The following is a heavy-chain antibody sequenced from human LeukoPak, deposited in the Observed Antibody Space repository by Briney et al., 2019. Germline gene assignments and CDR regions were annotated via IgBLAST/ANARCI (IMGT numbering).Heavy chain of an antibody. V-gene: IGHV3-23*01. D-gene: IGHD5-18*01. CDR2: ISGSGANT. CDR1: GFTFSSYG. CDR3: ARTQTEYSYGHPYCFDY. J-gene: IGHJ4*02. Sequence: GGTLRLSCAASGFTFSSYGMTWVRQAPGKGLEWVSAISGSGANTYYADSVKGRFTISRDNSKNTLYLQMNSLRAEDTAVYYRARTQTEYSYGHPYCFDYWGQGTLVTVSS.